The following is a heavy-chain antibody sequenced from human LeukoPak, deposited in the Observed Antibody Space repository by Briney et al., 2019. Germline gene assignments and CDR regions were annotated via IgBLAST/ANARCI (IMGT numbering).Heavy chain of an antibody. D-gene: IGHD3-22*01. CDR2: IRSKPNDYAT. J-gene: IGHJ4*02. Sequence: GGSLRLSCSASGFTFSGSAMHWVRQASGKGLEWVGRIRSKPNDYATAYGASVNGRFTISRDDSKNTAYLQMNSLKTEDTAVYYCTRGSHDGSAYYHDYWGQGTLVTVSS. CDR3: TRGSHDGSAYYHDY. V-gene: IGHV3-73*01. CDR1: GFTFSGSA.